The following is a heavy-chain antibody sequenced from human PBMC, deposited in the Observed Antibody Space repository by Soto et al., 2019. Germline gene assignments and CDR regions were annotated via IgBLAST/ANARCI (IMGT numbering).Heavy chain of an antibody. CDR1: GYSFTSYW. V-gene: IGHV5-10-1*01. CDR2: IDPSDSYT. D-gene: IGHD2-8*01. CDR3: ATHLVYRGAPYDWFDP. J-gene: IGHJ5*02. Sequence: PGESLKISCKGSGYSFTSYWISWVRQMPGKGLEWMGRIDPSDSYTNYSPSFQGHVTISADKSISTAYLQWSSLKASDTAMYYCATHLVYRGAPYDWFDPWGQGTLVTVSS.